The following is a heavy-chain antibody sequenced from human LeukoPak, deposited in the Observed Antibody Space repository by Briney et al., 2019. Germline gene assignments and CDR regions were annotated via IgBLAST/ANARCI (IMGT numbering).Heavy chain of an antibody. D-gene: IGHD2-2*01. J-gene: IGHJ6*04. V-gene: IGHV1-46*01. CDR2: INPSGGST. CDR3: ARGRIVPAGAYYYYGMDV. Sequence: ASVTVSCKASGYTFTSYYMHWVRQAPGQGLEWMGIINPSGGSTSYAQKFQGRVTMTRDTSTSTVYMELSSLRSEDTAVYYCARGRIVPAGAYYYYGMDVWGKGTTVTVSS. CDR1: GYTFTSYY.